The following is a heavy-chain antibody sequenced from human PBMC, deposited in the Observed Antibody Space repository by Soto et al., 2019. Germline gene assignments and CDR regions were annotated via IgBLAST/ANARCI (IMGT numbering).Heavy chain of an antibody. Sequence: SETLSLTCTVSGDSFSSDSYYWSWIRQLPGKGLEWIGYISYSGDTFYNPSLTSRVTMSVDTSEKQFSLRLTSVTAADTAVYYCARDLGSTQWFFDYWGQGTLVTVSS. CDR2: ISYSGDT. D-gene: IGHD3-22*01. J-gene: IGHJ4*02. CDR1: GDSFSSDSYY. V-gene: IGHV4-31*03. CDR3: ARDLGSTQWFFDY.